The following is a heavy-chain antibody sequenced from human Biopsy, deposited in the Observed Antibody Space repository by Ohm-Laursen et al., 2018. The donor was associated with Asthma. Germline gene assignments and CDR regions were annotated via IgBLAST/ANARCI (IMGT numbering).Heavy chain of an antibody. Sequence: SLRLSCSAAGFAFSNYPMSWARQAPGKGLAWVGTIRPGQPDIDYESPVRGRFFISRDDSKNTLYLDMTSLRAEDTAVYYCARGDSSNWSHYYFDYWGQGTLVTVSS. J-gene: IGHJ4*02. CDR3: ARGDSSNWSHYYFDY. CDR1: GFAFSNYP. D-gene: IGHD3-22*01. CDR2: IRPGQPDI. V-gene: IGHV3-23*01.